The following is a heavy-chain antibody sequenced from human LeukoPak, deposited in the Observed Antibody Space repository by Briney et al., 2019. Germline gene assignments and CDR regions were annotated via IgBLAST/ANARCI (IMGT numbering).Heavy chain of an antibody. V-gene: IGHV3-11*05. CDR1: GLTFSDYY. CDR3: AKGGGVVTRHFDY. D-gene: IGHD3-10*01. Sequence: GGSLRLSCAASGLTFSDYYMSWIRQAPGKGLEWVSYISSSSSYTNYADSVKGRFTISRDNSKNTLYLQMNSLRAEDTAVYYCAKGGGVVTRHFDYWGQGTLVTVSS. CDR2: ISSSSSYT. J-gene: IGHJ4*02.